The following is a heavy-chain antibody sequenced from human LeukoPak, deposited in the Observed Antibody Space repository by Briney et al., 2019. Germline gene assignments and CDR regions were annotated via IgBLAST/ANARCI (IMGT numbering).Heavy chain of an antibody. J-gene: IGHJ4*02. Sequence: GGSLRLSCAASGFTFSSYSMNWVRQAPGKGLEWVSYISSSSTIYYADSVKGRFTISRDNAKNSLYLQMNSLRDDDTAVYYCARDRESMVRGVANDYWGQGTLVTVSS. D-gene: IGHD3-10*01. V-gene: IGHV3-48*02. CDR3: ARDRESMVRGVANDY. CDR1: GFTFSSYS. CDR2: ISSSSTI.